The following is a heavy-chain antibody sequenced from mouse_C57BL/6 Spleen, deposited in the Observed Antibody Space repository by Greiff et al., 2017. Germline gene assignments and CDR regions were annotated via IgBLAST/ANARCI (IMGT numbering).Heavy chain of an antibody. V-gene: IGHV1-72*01. CDR1: GYTFTSYW. CDR3: AREENWWYFDV. CDR2: IGPNSGGP. J-gene: IGHJ1*03. D-gene: IGHD4-1*01. Sequence: VQLQHPGAELVKPGASVKLSCKASGYTFTSYWMHWVKQRPGRGLEWIGRIGPNSGGPKYNEKFKSKGTLTVDKPSRTAYMQLSSLTSKDSAVYYCAREENWWYFDVWGTGTTVTVSS.